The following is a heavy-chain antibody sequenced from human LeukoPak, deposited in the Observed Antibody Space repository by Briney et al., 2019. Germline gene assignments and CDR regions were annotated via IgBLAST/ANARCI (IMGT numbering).Heavy chain of an antibody. V-gene: IGHV4-34*01. D-gene: IGHD3-10*01. Sequence: SETLSLTCGVYGGSFSGYYWSWIRLPPGKGLEWIREINHSGSTNYNPSLKSRITMSVDTSKNQLSLKLSSVTAADTAVYYCARAPYDYGSGNFRGDYLDYWGQGPVVTVSS. CDR2: INHSGST. CDR1: GGSFSGYY. CDR3: ARAPYDYGSGNFRGDYLDY. J-gene: IGHJ4*02.